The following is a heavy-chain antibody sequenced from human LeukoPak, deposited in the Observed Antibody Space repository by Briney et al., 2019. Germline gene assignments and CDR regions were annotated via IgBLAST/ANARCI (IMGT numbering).Heavy chain of an antibody. Sequence: GGSLRLSCAASGFTFSDYYMSWIRQAPGKGLEWVSYTSSSGATIYYADSVKGRFTISRDNAKNSVYLQMNSPRAEDTAVYYCASRRDLLDYWGQGTLVTVSS. CDR1: GFTFSDYY. J-gene: IGHJ4*02. V-gene: IGHV3-11*01. D-gene: IGHD1-14*01. CDR3: ASRRDLLDY. CDR2: TSSSGATI.